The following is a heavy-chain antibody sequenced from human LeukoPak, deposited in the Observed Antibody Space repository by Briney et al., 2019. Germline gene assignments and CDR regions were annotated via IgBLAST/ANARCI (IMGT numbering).Heavy chain of an antibody. D-gene: IGHD2-21*01. CDR3: ARYSNAYAGARWFDH. CDR1: GGSISSYY. Sequence: SETLSLTCTVSGGSISSYYWSWIRQPPGKELEWIGYIYYSGSTNYNPSLKSRVTISVDTSKNQFSLILSSVTAADTAVYYCARYSNAYAGARWFDHWGQGTLVTVSS. CDR2: IYYSGST. J-gene: IGHJ5*02. V-gene: IGHV4-59*01.